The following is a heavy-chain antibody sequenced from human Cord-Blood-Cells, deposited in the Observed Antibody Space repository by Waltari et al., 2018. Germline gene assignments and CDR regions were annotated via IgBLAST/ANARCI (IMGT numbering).Heavy chain of an antibody. V-gene: IGHV1-69*01. J-gene: IGHJ4*02. CDR1: GGPFSSYA. D-gene: IGHD3-16*01. CDR3: AGGGSEGAFFDY. CDR2: IIPIFGTA. Sequence: QVQLVQSGAEVKKPGSSVTVSCTASGGPFSSYAISWVRQAPGQGLEWMGGIIPIFGTANYAQKVQGRVTITADESTSTAYMELSSLRSEDTAVYYCAGGGSEGAFFDYWGQGTLVTVSS.